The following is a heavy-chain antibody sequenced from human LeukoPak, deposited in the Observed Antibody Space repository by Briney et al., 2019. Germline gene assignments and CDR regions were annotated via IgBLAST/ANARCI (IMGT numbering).Heavy chain of an antibody. Sequence: PGGSLRLSCVASGFTFSNAWMSWVRQAPGRGLEWVSSVDGGGGGTYYADSVKGRFTISRDNSKDTLYLQMNGLRAEDTAVYFCAKQSAGSAAWYSLHYDFWGQGTLVAVSS. J-gene: IGHJ4*02. D-gene: IGHD6-13*01. CDR1: GFTFSNAW. V-gene: IGHV3-23*01. CDR3: AKQSAGSAAWYSLHYDF. CDR2: VDGGGGGT.